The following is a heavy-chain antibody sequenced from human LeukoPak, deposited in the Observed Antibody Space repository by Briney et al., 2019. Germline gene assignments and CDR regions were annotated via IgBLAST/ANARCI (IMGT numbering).Heavy chain of an antibody. Sequence: GGSLRLSCAASGFTFSAYAMSWVRQAPGKGLEWVSAISGSGGSTHYADSVKGRFTISRDNSKNTLYLQMNSLRAEDTAVYYCAKDGLVWFGELNWGQGTLVTVSS. CDR2: ISGSGGST. CDR1: GFTFSAYA. J-gene: IGHJ4*02. D-gene: IGHD3-10*01. CDR3: AKDGLVWFGELN. V-gene: IGHV3-23*01.